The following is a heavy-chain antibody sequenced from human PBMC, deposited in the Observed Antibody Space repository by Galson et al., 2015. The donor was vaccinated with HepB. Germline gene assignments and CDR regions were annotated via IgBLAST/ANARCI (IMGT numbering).Heavy chain of an antibody. J-gene: IGHJ4*02. D-gene: IGHD3-16*02. CDR2: IYPGDSDT. V-gene: IGHV5-51*03. Sequence: QSGAEVTKPGESLKISCKGSGYSFTSYWIGWVRQMPGKGLEWMGIIYPGDSDTRYSPSFQGQVTISADKSISTAYLQWSSLKASDTAMYYWARRATGLYDYIWWSYRPSQDHFDYWGQGTLVTVSS. CDR1: GYSFTSYW. CDR3: ARRATGLYDYIWWSYRPSQDHFDY.